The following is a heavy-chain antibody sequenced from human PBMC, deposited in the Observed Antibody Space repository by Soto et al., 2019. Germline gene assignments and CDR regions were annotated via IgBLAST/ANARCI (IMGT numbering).Heavy chain of an antibody. D-gene: IGHD6-13*01. CDR2: ISAYNGNT. CDR3: ARDLRPLTIYSSSWSN. V-gene: IGHV1-18*04. J-gene: IGHJ4*02. CDR1: GYTFTSYG. Sequence: QVQLVQSGAEVKKPGASVKVSCKASGYTFTSYGISWVRQAPGQGLEWMGWISAYNGNTKYAQKLKGRVTMTTDTSTSTAYMELRSLRSDDTAVYYCARDLRPLTIYSSSWSNCGQGTLVSVSS.